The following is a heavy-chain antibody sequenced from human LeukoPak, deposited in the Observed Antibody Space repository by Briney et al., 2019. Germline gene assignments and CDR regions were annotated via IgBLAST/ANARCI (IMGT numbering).Heavy chain of an antibody. CDR1: GFTFNSYA. J-gene: IGHJ6*02. Sequence: GGSLRLSCAASGFTFNSYAMTWVRQAPGKGLEWVSVISGDGGSTYYADSVKGRFTISRDNSKNSLYLQMNSLRTEDTALYYCAKDRMRYDFWSGYPGMDVWGQGTTVTVSS. CDR3: AKDRMRYDFWSGYPGMDV. CDR2: ISGDGGST. V-gene: IGHV3-43*02. D-gene: IGHD3-3*01.